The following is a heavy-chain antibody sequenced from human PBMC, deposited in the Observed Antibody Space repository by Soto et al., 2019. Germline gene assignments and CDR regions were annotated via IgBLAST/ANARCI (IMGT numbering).Heavy chain of an antibody. CDR2: ILHDGSNT. CDR1: GFTFTSYG. D-gene: IGHD5-18*01. V-gene: IGHV3-30*18. Sequence: QVQLVESGGGVVQPGRSLRLSCAASGFTFTSYGMHWVRQAPGKGLEWVALILHDGSNTYYADSVKGRFTISRDNSKNTLYLQMNSLRAEDTAVYYCAKSRDGYSFYFYYGMDVW. CDR3: AKSRDGYSFYFYYGMDV. J-gene: IGHJ6*01.